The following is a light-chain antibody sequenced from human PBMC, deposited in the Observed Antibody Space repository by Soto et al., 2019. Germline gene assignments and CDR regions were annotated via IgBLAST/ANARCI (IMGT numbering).Light chain of an antibody. CDR3: QQYNNWPPNT. CDR1: QSVASN. Sequence: EIVMTQSPATLSVSPGERATLSCRASQSVASNLAWYRQKPGQAPRLLIYGASTRATGIPPTFSGSESGTEFTLTISSLQSEDFAVYYCQQYNNWPPNTFGQGTTLEIK. J-gene: IGKJ2*01. V-gene: IGKV3-15*01. CDR2: GAS.